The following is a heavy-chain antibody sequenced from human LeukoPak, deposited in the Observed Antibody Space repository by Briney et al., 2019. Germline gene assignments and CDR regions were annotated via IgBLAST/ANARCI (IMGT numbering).Heavy chain of an antibody. CDR2: IYYSGST. V-gene: IGHV4-39*01. D-gene: IGHD5-18*01. J-gene: IGHJ4*02. CDR3: ARHSRYSYGLPYDY. Sequence: SETLSLTCTVSGGSISSSSYYWGWIRQPPGKGLEWIGSIYYSGSTYYNPSLKSRVTISVDTSKNQFSLKLSSVTAADTAVYYCARHSRYSYGLPYDYWGQGTLVTVSS. CDR1: GGSISSSSYY.